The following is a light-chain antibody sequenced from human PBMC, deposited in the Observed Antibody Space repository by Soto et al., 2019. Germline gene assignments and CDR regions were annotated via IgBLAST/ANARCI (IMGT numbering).Light chain of an antibody. Sequence: DFLRHQYPSSQSASVGDRVTVTCRASQSISSYLNWYQQKPGKAPKLLIYAASSLQSGVPSRFSGSGSGTDFTLTISRRQPEDFATYYCQQSYSNTIPFGQVTRLAVK. CDR1: QSISSY. CDR2: AAS. CDR3: QQSYSNTIP. J-gene: IGKJ5*01. V-gene: IGKV1-39*01.